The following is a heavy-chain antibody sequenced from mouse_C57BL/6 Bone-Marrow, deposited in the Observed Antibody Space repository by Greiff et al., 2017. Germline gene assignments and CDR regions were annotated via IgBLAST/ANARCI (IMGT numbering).Heavy chain of an antibody. Sequence: QVQLQQSGAELARPGASVKLSCKASGYTFTSYGISWVKQRTGQGLEWIGEIYPRSGNTYYNEKLKGKATLTADKSSSTAYMELRSLTSEDSAVYFCARRLVYYDYAWFAYWGQGTLVTVSA. J-gene: IGHJ3*01. CDR1: GYTFTSYG. D-gene: IGHD2-4*01. CDR3: ARRLVYYDYAWFAY. V-gene: IGHV1-81*01. CDR2: IYPRSGNT.